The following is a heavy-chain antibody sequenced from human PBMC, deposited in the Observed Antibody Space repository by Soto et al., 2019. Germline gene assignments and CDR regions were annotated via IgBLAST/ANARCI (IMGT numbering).Heavy chain of an antibody. CDR1: GYSISSGYY. CDR3: ASFPLYDSSGYPDY. J-gene: IGHJ4*02. Sequence: SETLSLTCAVSGYSISSGYYWGWIRQPPGKGLEWIGSIYHSGSTYYNPSLRSRGTISVDTSKNQFSLKLSSVTAATTAVYYCASFPLYDSSGYPDYWGQGTLVTVSS. V-gene: IGHV4-38-2*01. CDR2: IYHSGST. D-gene: IGHD3-22*01.